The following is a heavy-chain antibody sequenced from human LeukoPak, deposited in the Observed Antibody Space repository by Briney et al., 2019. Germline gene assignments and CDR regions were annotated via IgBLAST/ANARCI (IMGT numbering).Heavy chain of an antibody. Sequence: GASVKVSCKVFGYTLTELSMHCVRQAPGKGLEWMGGFDPEDGETIYAQKFQGRVTMTEDTSTDTAYMELSSLTSEDTAVYYCATDHRLGFYFDYWGQGTLVTVS. V-gene: IGHV1-24*01. CDR2: FDPEDGET. CDR1: GYTLTELS. CDR3: ATDHRLGFYFDY. D-gene: IGHD3-16*01. J-gene: IGHJ4*02.